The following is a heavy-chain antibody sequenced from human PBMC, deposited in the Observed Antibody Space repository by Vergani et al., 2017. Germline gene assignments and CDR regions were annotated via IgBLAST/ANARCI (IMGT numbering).Heavy chain of an antibody. CDR2: ISSSGSTI. Sequence: QVQLVESGGGLVKPGGSLRLSCAASGFTFSDYYMSWIRQAPGKGLEWVSYISSSGSTIYYADSVKGRFTISRDNAKNSLYLQMNSLRAEDTAVYYCTSITMVRGVILIPEGLYYYMDVWGKGP. V-gene: IGHV3-11*01. CDR3: TSITMVRGVILIPEGLYYYMDV. J-gene: IGHJ6*03. D-gene: IGHD3-10*01. CDR1: GFTFSDYY.